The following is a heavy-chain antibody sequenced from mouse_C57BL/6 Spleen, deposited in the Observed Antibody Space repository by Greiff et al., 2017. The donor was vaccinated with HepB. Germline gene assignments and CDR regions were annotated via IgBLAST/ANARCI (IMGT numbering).Heavy chain of an antibody. CDR2: INPNNGGT. J-gene: IGHJ4*01. CDR3: ARHYYGSSLYYYAMDY. D-gene: IGHD1-1*01. Sequence: EVQLQESGPELVKPGASVKISCKASGYTFTDYYMNWVKQSHGKSLEWIGDINPNNGGTSYNQKFKGKATLTVDKSSSTAYMELRSLTSEDSAVYYCARHYYGSSLYYYAMDYWGQGTSVTVSS. V-gene: IGHV1-26*01. CDR1: GYTFTDYY.